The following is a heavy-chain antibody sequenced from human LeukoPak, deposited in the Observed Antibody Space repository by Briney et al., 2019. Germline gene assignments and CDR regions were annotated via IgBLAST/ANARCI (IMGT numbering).Heavy chain of an antibody. CDR2: IPRDGSYE. V-gene: IGHV3-30*02. D-gene: IGHD3-16*01. Sequence: GGSLKLSCAASGFSFSSYGMHWVRLAPGRGLEWVAFIPRDGSYEKYADSVKGRFAISRDNSKSTLYLHMNSLRAEDTAVYYCANIPNSFGPDYWGQGSLVTVSS. CDR1: GFSFSSYG. J-gene: IGHJ4*02. CDR3: ANIPNSFGPDY.